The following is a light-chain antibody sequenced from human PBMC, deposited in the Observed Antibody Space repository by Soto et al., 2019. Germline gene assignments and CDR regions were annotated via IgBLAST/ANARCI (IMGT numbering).Light chain of an antibody. Sequence: DIQMTQSPSTLSASVGDRVTITFRASQSISSWLAWYQQRTGKAPKLLIYKASNLESGVPSRFSGSGSGTEFTLAISSLQPDDFATYYCQEYSTSARTFGQGTKWIS. CDR1: QSISSW. J-gene: IGKJ1*01. CDR2: KAS. V-gene: IGKV1-5*03. CDR3: QEYSTSART.